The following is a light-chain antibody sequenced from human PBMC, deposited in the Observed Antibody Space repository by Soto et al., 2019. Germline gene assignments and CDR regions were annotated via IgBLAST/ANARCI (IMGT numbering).Light chain of an antibody. Sequence: EIKLTQSPGTLSLSPGERATLSCRASQSVSSSYLAWYQQKPGQAPRLLIYGASSRATGIPDRFSGSGSGTDFTLTISRLEPEDFAVYYCQQYGSAPLVTFGGGTKVDI. CDR1: QSVSSSY. CDR3: QQYGSAPLVT. CDR2: GAS. J-gene: IGKJ4*01. V-gene: IGKV3-20*01.